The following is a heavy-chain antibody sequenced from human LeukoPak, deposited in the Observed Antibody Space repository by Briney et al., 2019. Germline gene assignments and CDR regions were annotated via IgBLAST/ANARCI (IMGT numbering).Heavy chain of an antibody. CDR3: ARGPATVTTPVDY. D-gene: IGHD4-17*01. V-gene: IGHV4-34*01. J-gene: IGHJ4*02. Sequence: PSETPSLTCAVYGGSFSGCYWSWIRQPPGKGLEWIGEINHSGSTNYNPSLKSRVTISVDTSKNQFSLKLSSVTAADTAVYYCARGPATVTTPVDYWGQGTLVTVSS. CDR2: INHSGST. CDR1: GGSFSGCY.